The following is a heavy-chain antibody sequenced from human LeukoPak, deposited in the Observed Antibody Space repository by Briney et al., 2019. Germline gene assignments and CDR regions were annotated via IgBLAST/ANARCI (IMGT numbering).Heavy chain of an antibody. Sequence: PGRSLRLSCAASGFTFDDYAMHWVRQAPGKGLEWVSSISWNSGNMYYVDSVKGRFTISRDNAKNSLSLQMNSLKPEDTALYYCAKGPGLGAGKRYLDLWGRGTLVIVSS. J-gene: IGHJ2*01. CDR1: GFTFDDYA. CDR2: ISWNSGNM. D-gene: IGHD6-13*01. V-gene: IGHV3-9*01. CDR3: AKGPGLGAGKRYLDL.